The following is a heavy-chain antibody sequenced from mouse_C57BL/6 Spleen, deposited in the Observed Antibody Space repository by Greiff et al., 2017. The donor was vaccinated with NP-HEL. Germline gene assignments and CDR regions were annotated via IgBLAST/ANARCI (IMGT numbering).Heavy chain of an antibody. CDR2: IYPGDGDT. CDR1: GYAFSSSW. CDR3: AREAYGYDGGVAY. J-gene: IGHJ3*01. D-gene: IGHD2-2*01. Sequence: VNLVESGPELVKPGASVKISCKASGYAFSSSWMNWVKQRPGKGIEWIGRIYPGDGDTNYNGKFKGKATLTADKSSSTAYMQLSSLTSEDSAVYFCAREAYGYDGGVAYWGQGTLVTVSA. V-gene: IGHV1-82*01.